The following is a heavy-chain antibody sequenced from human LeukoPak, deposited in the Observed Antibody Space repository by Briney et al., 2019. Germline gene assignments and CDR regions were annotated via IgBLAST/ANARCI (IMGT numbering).Heavy chain of an antibody. Sequence: GASVKVSCKASGYTFTSYYMHWVRQAPGQGLEWMGWINAGNGNTKYSQKFQGRVTITRDTSADTAYMELSSLRSEDTAVYYCARLKYCTNGVCYAGFDYWGQGTLVTVSS. CDR2: INAGNGNT. V-gene: IGHV1-3*01. CDR3: ARLKYCTNGVCYAGFDY. CDR1: GYTFTSYY. D-gene: IGHD2-8*01. J-gene: IGHJ4*02.